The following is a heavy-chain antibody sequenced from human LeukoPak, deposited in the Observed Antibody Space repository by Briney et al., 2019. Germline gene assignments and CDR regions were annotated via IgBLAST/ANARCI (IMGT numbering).Heavy chain of an antibody. CDR3: ARAVTIYYYYYMDV. V-gene: IGHV1-8*01. J-gene: IGHJ6*03. D-gene: IGHD4-11*01. CDR2: MNPNSGNT. Sequence: GASVKVSCKASGYTFTSYDINWVRQATGQGLEWMGWMNPNSGNTGYAQKFQGRVTMTRNTSISTAYMELSSLRTEDTAVYYCARAVTIYYYYYMDVWGKGTTVTVSS. CDR1: GYTFTSYD.